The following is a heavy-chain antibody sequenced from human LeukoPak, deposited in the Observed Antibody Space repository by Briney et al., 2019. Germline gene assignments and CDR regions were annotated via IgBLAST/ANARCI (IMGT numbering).Heavy chain of an antibody. CDR1: GFTVSSNY. V-gene: IGHV3-66*01. Sequence: PGGSLRLSCAASGFTVSSNYMSWVRQAPGKGLEWVSVIYSGGSTYYADSVRGRFTISRDDAKNSLYLQMNSLRDGDTAVYYCARGSPSIVVVPAAISDDGWFDPWGQGTLVTVSS. D-gene: IGHD2-2*01. J-gene: IGHJ5*02. CDR3: ARGSPSIVVVPAAISDDGWFDP. CDR2: IYSGGST.